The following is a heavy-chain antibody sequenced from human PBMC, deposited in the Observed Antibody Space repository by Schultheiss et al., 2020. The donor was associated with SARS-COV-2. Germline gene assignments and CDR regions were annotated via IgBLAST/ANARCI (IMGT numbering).Heavy chain of an antibody. Sequence: SQTLSLTCTVSGGSISSYYWSWIRQPPGKGLEWIGYIYYSGSTNYNPSLKSRVTISVDRSKNQFSLKLSSVTAADTAVYYCARDRRTTNWFDPWGQGTLVTVSS. CDR1: GGSISSYY. CDR3: ARDRRTTNWFDP. J-gene: IGHJ5*02. D-gene: IGHD2-2*01. CDR2: IYYSGST. V-gene: IGHV4-59*12.